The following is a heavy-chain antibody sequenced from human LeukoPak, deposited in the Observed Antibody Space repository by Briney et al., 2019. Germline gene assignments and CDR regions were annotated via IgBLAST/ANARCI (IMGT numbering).Heavy chain of an antibody. D-gene: IGHD6-6*01. J-gene: IGHJ5*02. CDR2: IYYSGST. CDR3: ARPSWYSSSSGGSYWFDP. CDR1: GGSISSSSYY. Sequence: SSETLSLTCTVSGGSISSSSYYWGWIRQPPGKGLEWIGSIYYSGSTYYNPSLKSRVTISVDTSKTQFSLKLSSVTAADTAVYYCARPSWYSSSSGGSYWFDPWGQGTLVTVSS. V-gene: IGHV4-39*01.